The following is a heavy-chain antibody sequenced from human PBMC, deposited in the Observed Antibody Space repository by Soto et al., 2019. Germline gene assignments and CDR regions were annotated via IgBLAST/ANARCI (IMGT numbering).Heavy chain of an antibody. CDR3: ARSSPHSGYYAPCDY. J-gene: IGHJ4*02. CDR1: GGSISSSSYY. CDR2: IYYSGST. Sequence: QLQLQESGPGLVKPSETLSLTCTVSGGSISSSSYYWGWIRQPPGKGLEWIGSIYYSGSTYYNRSLKSRLTLAVDTSKNQFSLKLSSVTAADTAVYYCARSSPHSGYYAPCDYWGQGTLVTVSS. V-gene: IGHV4-39*01. D-gene: IGHD3-22*01.